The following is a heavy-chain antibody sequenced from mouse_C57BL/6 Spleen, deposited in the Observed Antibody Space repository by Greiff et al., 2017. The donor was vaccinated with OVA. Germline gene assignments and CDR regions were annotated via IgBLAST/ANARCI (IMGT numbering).Heavy chain of an antibody. Sequence: VQLQQPGAELVKPGASVKMSCKASGYTFTSYWITWVKQRPGQGLAWIGDIYPGSGSTNYNEKFKSKATLTVDTSSSTAYMQLSSLTSEDSAVYYCARREVMITSWLAYWGQGTLVTVSA. CDR2: IYPGSGST. CDR1: GYTFTSYW. CDR3: ARREVMITSWLAY. D-gene: IGHD2-4*01. V-gene: IGHV1-55*01. J-gene: IGHJ3*01.